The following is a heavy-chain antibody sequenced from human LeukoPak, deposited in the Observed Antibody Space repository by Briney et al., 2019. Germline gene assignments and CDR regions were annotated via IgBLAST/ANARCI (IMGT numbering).Heavy chain of an antibody. Sequence: ASVKVSCKASGGTFSSYAISWVRQAPGQGLEWMGGIIPIFGTANYAQKFQGRVTITTDESTSTAYMELSSLRSEDTAVYYCARATYYDSSGYYDAFDIWGQGTMVTVSS. CDR3: ARATYYDSSGYYDAFDI. CDR1: GGTFSSYA. J-gene: IGHJ3*02. D-gene: IGHD3-22*01. CDR2: IIPIFGTA. V-gene: IGHV1-69*05.